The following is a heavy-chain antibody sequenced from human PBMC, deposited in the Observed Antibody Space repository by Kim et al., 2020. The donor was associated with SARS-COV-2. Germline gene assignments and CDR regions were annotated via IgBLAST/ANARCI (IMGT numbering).Heavy chain of an antibody. CDR3: ARDYSESYYSFDS. D-gene: IGHD1-26*01. V-gene: IGHV7-4-1*02. CDR1: GYTFTNYA. J-gene: IGHJ4*02. CDR2: SNTNTGNQ. Sequence: ASVKVSCKASGYTFTNYAMNWVRQAPGQGLEWMGWSNTNTGNQTYAQGFTGRFVFSLDTSVSTAYLQISSLKAEDTAVYFCARDYSESYYSFDSWGQGTLVPVSS.